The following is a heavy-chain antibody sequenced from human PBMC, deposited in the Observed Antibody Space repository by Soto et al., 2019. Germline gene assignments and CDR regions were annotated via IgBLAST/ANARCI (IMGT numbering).Heavy chain of an antibody. CDR1: GFSFSISP. D-gene: IGHD7-27*01. CDR2: ISYDGTNK. CDR3: ARDPKTSGGQHWAFNYFDS. J-gene: IGHJ4*02. Sequence: AGSLRLSCAASGFSFSISPMHWVRQAPGKGPEWVALISYDGTNKFYADSVKGRFTISRDNSKSTLYLQVDSLRPEDAAVYYCARDPKTSGGQHWAFNYFDSWGQGTLVTVSS. V-gene: IGHV3-30-3*01.